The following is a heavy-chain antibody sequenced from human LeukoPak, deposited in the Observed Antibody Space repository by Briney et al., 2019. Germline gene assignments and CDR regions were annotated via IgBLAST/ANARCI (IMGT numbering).Heavy chain of an antibody. J-gene: IGHJ6*04. CDR2: IISSSSYI. V-gene: IGHV3-21*01. D-gene: IGHD3-10*01. Sequence: GGSLRLSSAASGFTFGSYSMNWVRQAPGEGLEWVSSIISSSSYIYYADSVKGRFTIARDNAKNSLYLQMTSLRAEDTAVYYCARAGYYYGSGSYYYGMDVWGKGTTVTVSS. CDR3: ARAGYYYGSGSYYYGMDV. CDR1: GFTFGSYS.